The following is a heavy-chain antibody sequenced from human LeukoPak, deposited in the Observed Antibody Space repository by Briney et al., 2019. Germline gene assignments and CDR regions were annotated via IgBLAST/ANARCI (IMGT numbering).Heavy chain of an antibody. CDR1: GFTFSSYA. CDR2: ISYDGSNK. D-gene: IGHD6-19*01. CDR3: ARGGSGAIAY. J-gene: IGHJ4*02. V-gene: IGHV3-30-3*01. Sequence: GGSLRLSCAASGFTFSSYAMHWVRQAPGKGLEWVAVISYDGSNKYYADSVKGRFTISRDNPKNTLYLQMNSLRAEDTAVYYCARGGSGAIAYWGQGTLVTVSS.